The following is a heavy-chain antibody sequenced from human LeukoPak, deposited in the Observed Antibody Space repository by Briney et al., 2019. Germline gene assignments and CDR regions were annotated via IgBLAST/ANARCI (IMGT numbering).Heavy chain of an antibody. V-gene: IGHV4-38-2*02. Sequence: PSETLSLTCTVSGGSISSYYWGWIRQPPGKGLEWIGSIYHSGSTYYNPSLKSRVTISVDTSKNQFSLKLSSVTAADTAVYYCARDNLGYDAFDIWGQGTMVTVSS. CDR2: IYHSGST. J-gene: IGHJ3*02. CDR1: GGSISSYY. D-gene: IGHD3-22*01. CDR3: ARDNLGYDAFDI.